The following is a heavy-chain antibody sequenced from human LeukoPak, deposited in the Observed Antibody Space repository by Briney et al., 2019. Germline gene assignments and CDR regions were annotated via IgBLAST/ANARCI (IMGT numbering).Heavy chain of an antibody. V-gene: IGHV3-23*01. CDR1: GFTFSSYA. CDR2: ISYSGGST. D-gene: IGHD3-3*01. CDR3: AKDGYDFWSGYYSHTPFDY. Sequence: GGSLRLSCVASGFTFSSYAMSWVRQAPGKGLEWVSAISYSGGSTYYADSVKGRFTISRDNSKNTLYLQMNSLRAEDTAVYYCAKDGYDFWSGYYSHTPFDYWGRGTLVTVSS. J-gene: IGHJ4*02.